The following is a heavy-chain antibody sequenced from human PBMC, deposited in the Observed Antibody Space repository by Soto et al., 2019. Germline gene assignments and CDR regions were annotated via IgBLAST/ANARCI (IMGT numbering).Heavy chain of an antibody. J-gene: IGHJ4*02. Sequence: QWQLQKWGPGRWKPSKTLSLTCTFPVGSITGSHGSWIRQPPGKGLEWIGYTHGSGITNYNPSLQSRVTISVDTSKNHFSLKLSSVTASDTAVYYCASYIEGGGGRGYWGQGHLLTVSS. V-gene: IGHV4-59*13. CDR3: ASYIEGGGGRGY. CDR1: VGSITGSH. CDR2: THGSGIT. D-gene: IGHD1-26*01.